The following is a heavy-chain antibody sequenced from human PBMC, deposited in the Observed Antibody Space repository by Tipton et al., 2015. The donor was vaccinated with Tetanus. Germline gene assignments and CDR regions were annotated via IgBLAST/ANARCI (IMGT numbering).Heavy chain of an antibody. CDR1: GGSISRYY. Sequence: TLSLTCTISGGSISRYYWAWIRQPPGKGLEWIGEISPSGNTNYNPSLKSRVTISADTSRNQFSLTLSSVTAADTAVYYCARGSGWADFWGQGTQVTVSS. J-gene: IGHJ4*02. V-gene: IGHV4-34*01. CDR3: ARGSGWADF. CDR2: ISPSGNT. D-gene: IGHD6-19*01.